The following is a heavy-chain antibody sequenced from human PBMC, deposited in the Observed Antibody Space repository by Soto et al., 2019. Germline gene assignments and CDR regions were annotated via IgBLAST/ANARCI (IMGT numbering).Heavy chain of an antibody. CDR2: FYYSGST. J-gene: IGHJ6*02. CDR3: AREFSTVTNYGMDV. D-gene: IGHD4-17*01. Sequence: PSETQSHTSTVSGGNIISYYWSWIRQPTGKGLEWIGYFYYSGSTNYNPSLKSRVTISVDTSKNQFSLKLSSVTAADTAVYYCAREFSTVTNYGMDVWGQGTTVTVSS. CDR1: GGNIISYY. V-gene: IGHV4-59*01.